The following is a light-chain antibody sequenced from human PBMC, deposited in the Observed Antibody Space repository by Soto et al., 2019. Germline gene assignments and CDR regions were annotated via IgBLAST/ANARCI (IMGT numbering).Light chain of an antibody. J-gene: IGKJ1*01. Sequence: EIVLTQSPGTLSLSPGERATLSCRASQSVSSSYLAWYQQKPGQAPRLLIYGASSRATGIPDRFSGSGSGTDFTLTISRLEPEDLAMYYCQQHGRLWTFGQGTKVEIK. CDR3: QQHGRLWT. CDR2: GAS. CDR1: QSVSSSY. V-gene: IGKV3-20*01.